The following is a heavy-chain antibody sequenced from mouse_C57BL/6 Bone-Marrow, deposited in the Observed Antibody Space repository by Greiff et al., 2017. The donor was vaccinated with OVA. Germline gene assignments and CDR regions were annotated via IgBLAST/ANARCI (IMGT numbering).Heavy chain of an antibody. CDR2: ISDGGSYT. J-gene: IGHJ4*01. CDR3: ARGFVARAMDY. CDR1: GFTFSSYA. V-gene: IGHV5-4*03. Sequence: EVKLVESGGGLVKPGGSLKLSCAASGFTFSSYAMSWVRQTPEKRLEWVATISDGGSYTYYPDNVKGRFTISRDNAKNNLYLQMSHLKSEDTAMYYCARGFVARAMDYWGQGTSVTVSS. D-gene: IGHD1-3*01.